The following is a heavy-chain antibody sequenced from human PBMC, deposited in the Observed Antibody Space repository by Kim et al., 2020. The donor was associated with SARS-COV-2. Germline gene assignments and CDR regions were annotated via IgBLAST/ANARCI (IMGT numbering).Heavy chain of an antibody. CDR3: ARARKNPTPRDLLWFGELLSRSAGYYGMDV. Sequence: SETLSLTCAVYGGSFRGYYWSWIRQPPGKGLEWIGEINHSGSTNYNPSLKSRVTISVDTSKNQFSLKLSSVTAADTAVYYCARARKNPTPRDLLWFGELLSRSAGYYGMDVWGQGTTVTVSS. D-gene: IGHD3-10*01. CDR1: GGSFRGYY. CDR2: INHSGST. V-gene: IGHV4-34*01. J-gene: IGHJ6*02.